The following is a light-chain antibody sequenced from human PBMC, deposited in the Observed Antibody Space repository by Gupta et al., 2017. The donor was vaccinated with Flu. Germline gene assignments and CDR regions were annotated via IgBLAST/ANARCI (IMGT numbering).Light chain of an antibody. V-gene: IGLV7-43*01. CDR1: TGAVTSSYY. CDR3: LLYYGGAVI. J-gene: IGLJ2*01. Sequence: QTVVTQEPSLTVSPGGTVTLTCASSTGAVTSSYYPNWFQQKPGQAPRALISSTTNKHSWTPARFSGSLRGGKAALTPSGVQPEDEADYYCLLYYGGAVIFGGGTKLTVL. CDR2: STT.